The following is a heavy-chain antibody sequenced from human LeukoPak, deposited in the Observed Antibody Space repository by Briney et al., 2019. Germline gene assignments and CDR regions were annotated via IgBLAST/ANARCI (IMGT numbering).Heavy chain of an antibody. D-gene: IGHD3-9*01. CDR1: GFTFIKYA. CDR3: ARDQRYFDWLPHDAFDI. V-gene: IGHV3-23*01. CDR2: ISGSGGST. J-gene: IGHJ3*02. Sequence: PGGSLRLSCAASGFTFIKYAMSWVRQAPGKGLEWVSAISGSGGSTYYADSVKGRFTISRDNSKNTLYLQMNSLRAEDTAVYYCARDQRYFDWLPHDAFDIWGQGTMVTVSS.